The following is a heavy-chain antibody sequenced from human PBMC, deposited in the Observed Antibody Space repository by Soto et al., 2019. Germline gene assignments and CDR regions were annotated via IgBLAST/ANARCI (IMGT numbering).Heavy chain of an antibody. CDR3: AHFAYYGSASLDN. Sequence: QITLKESGPTLVKPTQTLTLTRPVSGFSLSTSGVGVAWIRQPPGKALQWLGIIYWDDDKRYSPSLRSRLTITKDSSKNQVVLSMANMQSVDTATYFCAHFAYYGSASLDNWGQGTLVSVSS. D-gene: IGHD3-10*01. J-gene: IGHJ4*02. CDR1: GFSLSTSGVG. V-gene: IGHV2-5*02. CDR2: IYWDDDK.